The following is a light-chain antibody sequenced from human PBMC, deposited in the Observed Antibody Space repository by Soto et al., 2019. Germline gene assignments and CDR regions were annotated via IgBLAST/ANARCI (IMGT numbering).Light chain of an antibody. J-gene: IGKJ1*01. Sequence: VLTQSARRRALSAGKVATRSCRASQSVSSSYLAWYQQKPGQTPRLLIHGVSSRATGIPDRFSGSGSGTDFTLALRRLEPEDFAVYFCDQYGKSPGTFGQGTKVDIK. CDR1: QSVSSSY. CDR2: GVS. V-gene: IGKV3-20*01. CDR3: DQYGKSPGT.